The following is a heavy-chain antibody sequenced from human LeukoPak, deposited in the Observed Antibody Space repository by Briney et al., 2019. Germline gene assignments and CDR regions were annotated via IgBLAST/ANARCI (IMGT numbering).Heavy chain of an antibody. Sequence: GGSLRLSCVASGITFRNYGMPWVRQAPGKGLEWVAFKRYDGTNEDYADSVKGRFTISRDNSKNTVSLQMNSLRTDDTAVYYCAREKYSSSWYGAFDIWGQGTMITVSS. V-gene: IGHV3-30*02. CDR3: AREKYSSSWYGAFDI. D-gene: IGHD6-13*01. CDR2: KRYDGTNE. J-gene: IGHJ3*02. CDR1: GITFRNYG.